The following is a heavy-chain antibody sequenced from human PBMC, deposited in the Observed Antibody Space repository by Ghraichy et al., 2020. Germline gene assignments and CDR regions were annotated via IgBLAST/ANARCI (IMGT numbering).Heavy chain of an antibody. D-gene: IGHD3-22*01. J-gene: IGHJ6*03. CDR1: GFTFSSYA. Sequence: GGSLRLSCAASGFTFSSYAMHWVRQAPGKGLEWVAVISYDGSNKYYADSVKGRFTISRDNSKNTLYLQMNSLRAEDTAVYYCARDGPGDDSSGYYHRPFGHYYYYYMDVWGKGTTVTVSS. V-gene: IGHV3-30*04. CDR2: ISYDGSNK. CDR3: ARDGPGDDSSGYYHRPFGHYYYYYMDV.